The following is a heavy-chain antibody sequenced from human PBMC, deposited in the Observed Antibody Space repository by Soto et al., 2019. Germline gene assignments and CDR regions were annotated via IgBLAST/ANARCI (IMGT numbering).Heavy chain of an antibody. CDR1: GFTFNTYA. CDR2: ISGSGFNT. Sequence: HPGGSLRLSCAASGFTFNTYAMSWVRQAPGKGLEWVSAISGSGFNTYYADSVKGRFTISRDNSKNTLYLQMNSLRAEDTVVFYCAKEPTSYSGSYFDYWGQGTLVTVSS. D-gene: IGHD1-26*01. V-gene: IGHV3-23*01. J-gene: IGHJ4*02. CDR3: AKEPTSYSGSYFDY.